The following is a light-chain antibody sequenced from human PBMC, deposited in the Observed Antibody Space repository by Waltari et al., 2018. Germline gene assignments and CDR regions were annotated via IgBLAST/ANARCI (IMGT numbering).Light chain of an antibody. J-gene: IGLJ2*01. CDR3: KSYTSSSTLL. Sequence: QSALTQPASVSGSLGQSITISCTGTSSDVGGYNYVSWYQQHPGKAPKLMICEVTSRPSGVANRFSGSKSGNTASLTISGLQAEDEADYYCKSYTSSSTLLFGGGTKLTVL. V-gene: IGLV2-14*01. CDR1: SSDVGGYNY. CDR2: EVT.